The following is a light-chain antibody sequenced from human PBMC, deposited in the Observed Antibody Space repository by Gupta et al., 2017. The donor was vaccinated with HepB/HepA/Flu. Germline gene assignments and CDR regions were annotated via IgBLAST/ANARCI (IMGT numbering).Light chain of an antibody. CDR2: YDT. CDR3: QVWHSSGDHPFYV. CDR1: NIGSES. J-gene: IGLJ1*01. V-gene: IGLV3-21*01. Sequence: SYVLTQPPSVSVAPGKTAKITCGGTNIGSESVHWYQQKSGQAPILVIYYDTDRPSGIPERFSGSKSGNTATLTINRVEAGDEADYYCQVWHSSGDHPFYVFGIGTKVTVL.